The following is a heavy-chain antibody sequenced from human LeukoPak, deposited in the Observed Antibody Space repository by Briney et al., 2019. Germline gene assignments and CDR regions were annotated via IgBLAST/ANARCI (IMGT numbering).Heavy chain of an antibody. V-gene: IGHV4-34*01. D-gene: IGHD3-10*01. J-gene: IGHJ5*02. CDR2: INHSGST. CDR3: ARGRVQYYFGSGSQGWFDP. CDR1: GGSFSGYY. Sequence: PSETLSLTCAAYGGSFSGYYWNWIRQSPGMGLEWIGVINHSGSTNYNPSLKSRVTISVDTPKNQFSLRLTSVTAADTAVYYCARGRVQYYFGSGSQGWFDPWGQGTLVTVSS.